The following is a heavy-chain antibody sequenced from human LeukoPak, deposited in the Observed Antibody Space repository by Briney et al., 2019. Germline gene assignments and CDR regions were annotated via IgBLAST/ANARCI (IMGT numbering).Heavy chain of an antibody. CDR3: ARGGEAYYYYMDV. CDR1: GGSISYFY. J-gene: IGHJ6*03. Sequence: SETLSLTCTVSGGSISYFYWSWIRQPAGKGLEWIGRIYTSGSTNYNPSLKSRVTISVDTSKNQFSLKLSSVTAADTAVYYCARGGEAYYYYMDVWGKGTTVTISS. V-gene: IGHV4-4*07. CDR2: IYTSGST.